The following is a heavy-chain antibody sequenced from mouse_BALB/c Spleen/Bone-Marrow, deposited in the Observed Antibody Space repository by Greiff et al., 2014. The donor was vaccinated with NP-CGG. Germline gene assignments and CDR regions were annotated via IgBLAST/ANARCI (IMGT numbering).Heavy chain of an antibody. CDR3: TRGDYDWYFDV. Sequence: VQLQQSGAELVKPGASVKMSYKASGYTFTSYWMHWVKQRPGQGLEWIGVIDPSDSYTSYNQKFKGKATLTVDTSSSIAYMQLSSLTSEDSAVYYCTRGDYDWYFDVWGAGTTVTVSS. J-gene: IGHJ1*01. V-gene: IGHV1S127*01. CDR2: IDPSDSYT. CDR1: GYTFTSYW. D-gene: IGHD2-4*01.